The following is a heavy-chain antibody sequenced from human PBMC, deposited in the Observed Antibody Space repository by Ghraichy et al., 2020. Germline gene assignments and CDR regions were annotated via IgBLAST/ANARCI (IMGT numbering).Heavy chain of an antibody. D-gene: IGHD4-17*01. Sequence: SETLSLTCAVYGGSFSGYYWSWIRQPPGKGLEWIGEINHSGSTNYNPSLKSRVTISVDTSKNQFSLKLSSVTAADTAVYYCARRTVTTREVDYWGQGTLVTVSS. CDR3: ARRTVTTREVDY. CDR1: GGSFSGYY. CDR2: INHSGST. V-gene: IGHV4-34*01. J-gene: IGHJ4*02.